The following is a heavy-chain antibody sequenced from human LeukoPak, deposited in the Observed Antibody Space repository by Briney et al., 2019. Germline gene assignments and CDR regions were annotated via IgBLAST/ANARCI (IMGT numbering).Heavy chain of an antibody. J-gene: IGHJ1*01. CDR3: AKERNRWLVGDEYFQH. CDR1: GFTFSNYW. Sequence: GSLRLSCAASGFTFSNYWMNWVRQAPGKGLEWVANIKQDGGEKSYVDSVKGRFTISRDNAKNSLHLQMNSLRAEDTAVYYCAKERNRWLVGDEYFQHWGQGTLVTVSS. D-gene: IGHD6-19*01. CDR2: IKQDGGEK. V-gene: IGHV3-7*03.